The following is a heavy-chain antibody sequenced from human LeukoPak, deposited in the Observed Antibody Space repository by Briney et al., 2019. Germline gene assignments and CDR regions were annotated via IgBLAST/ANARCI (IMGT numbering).Heavy chain of an antibody. CDR1: GFTFSSYA. Sequence: PGRSLRLSCAASGFTFSSYAMHWVRQAPGKGLEWVAVISYDGSNKYCADSVKGRFTISRDNSKNTLYLQMNSLRAEDTAVYYCARGIAVAGPPFDYWGQGTLVTVSS. V-gene: IGHV3-30-3*01. CDR2: ISYDGSNK. CDR3: ARGIAVAGPPFDY. J-gene: IGHJ4*02. D-gene: IGHD6-19*01.